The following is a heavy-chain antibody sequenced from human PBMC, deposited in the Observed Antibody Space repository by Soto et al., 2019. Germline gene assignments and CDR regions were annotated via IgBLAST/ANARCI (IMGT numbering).Heavy chain of an antibody. V-gene: IGHV3-23*01. CDR3: AKGDLMITFGGVIVPPFDY. CDR2: ISGSGGST. J-gene: IGHJ4*02. Sequence: EVQLLESGGGLVQPGGSLRLSCAASGFTFSSYAMSWVRQAPGKGLEWVSAISGSGGSTYYADSVKGRFTISRDNSKNTLYLQMNSLRAEDTAVYYCAKGDLMITFGGVIVPPFDYWGQGTLVTVSS. CDR1: GFTFSSYA. D-gene: IGHD3-16*02.